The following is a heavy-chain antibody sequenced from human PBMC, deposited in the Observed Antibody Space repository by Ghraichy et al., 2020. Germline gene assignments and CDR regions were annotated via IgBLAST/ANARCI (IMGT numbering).Heavy chain of an antibody. CDR2: VNAKSGGT. J-gene: IGHJ4*02. V-gene: IGHV1-2*02. D-gene: IGHD3-22*01. CDR1: GYTFTDYY. CDR3: ARVLSSSDDFEY. Sequence: ASVKVSCKASGYTFTDYYIHWVRQAPGQGLEWMGWVNAKSGGTKYVEKFQGRLTMTRGTSSTNADMELTGLRSDDTALYYCARVLSSSDDFEYWGQGTLVTVSS.